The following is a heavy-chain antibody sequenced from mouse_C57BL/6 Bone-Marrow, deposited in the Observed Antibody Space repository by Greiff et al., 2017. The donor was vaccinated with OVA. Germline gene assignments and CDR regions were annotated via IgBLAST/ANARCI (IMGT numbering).Heavy chain of an antibody. Sequence: QVQLKQSGAELARPGASVKLSCKASGYTFTSYGISWVKQRTGQGLEWIGEIYPRSGNTYYNEKFKGKATLTADKSSSTAYMELRSLTSEDSAVYFCAKCGYYGSSYEYFDYWGQGTTLTVSS. CDR1: GYTFTSYG. CDR3: AKCGYYGSSYEYFDY. J-gene: IGHJ2*01. D-gene: IGHD1-1*01. CDR2: IYPRSGNT. V-gene: IGHV1-81*01.